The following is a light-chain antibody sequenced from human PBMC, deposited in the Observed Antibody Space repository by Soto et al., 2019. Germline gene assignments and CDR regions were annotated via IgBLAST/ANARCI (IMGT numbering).Light chain of an antibody. CDR3: ETWDSDVRV. Sequence: QLVLTQSSSASAYLGSSVKLTCTLSSGHKTYIIAWHQQRPGKAPRYLMRLDRSGTSNKGSGVPDRFSGSTSGADRYLTISNLQFDDEAHYYCETWDSDVRVFGGGTKLTVL. CDR2: LDRSGTS. CDR1: SGHKTYI. V-gene: IGLV4-60*02. J-gene: IGLJ3*02.